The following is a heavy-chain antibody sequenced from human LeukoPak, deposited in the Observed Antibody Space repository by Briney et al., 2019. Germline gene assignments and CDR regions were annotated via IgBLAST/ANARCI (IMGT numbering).Heavy chain of an antibody. CDR3: ARGWQINSSGGFVDP. D-gene: IGHD6-6*01. Sequence: ASLKVSCQASGYGFTDYYIHWIRQAPGQGLEWMRWINPSSGATIYAQKFQGRVTMTRDIFSTTAYMEINSLVSDDTAVYYCARGWQINSSGGFVDPWGQGTLVTVSS. J-gene: IGHJ5*02. CDR1: GYGFTDYY. V-gene: IGHV1-2*02. CDR2: INPSSGAT.